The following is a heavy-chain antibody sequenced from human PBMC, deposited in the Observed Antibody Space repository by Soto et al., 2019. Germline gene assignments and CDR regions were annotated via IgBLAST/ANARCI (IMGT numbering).Heavy chain of an antibody. CDR1: GGSISSYY. D-gene: IGHD4-17*01. V-gene: IGHV4-59*01. CDR3: ARLPWADYGGIFGP. Sequence: SETLSLTCTVSGGSISSYYWSWIRQPPGKGLEWIGYIYYSGSTNYNPSLKSRVTISVDTSKNQFSLKLTSVTAADTAAYYCARLPWADYGGIFGPWGQGTLVTVSS. CDR2: IYYSGST. J-gene: IGHJ5*02.